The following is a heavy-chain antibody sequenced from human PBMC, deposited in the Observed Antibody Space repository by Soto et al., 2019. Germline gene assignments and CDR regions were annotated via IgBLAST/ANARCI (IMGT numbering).Heavy chain of an antibody. D-gene: IGHD3-10*01. CDR3: ARDGGYFGSGTFDY. CDR1: GFTFSNYD. Sequence: EVQLVESGGGLVQPGGSLRLSCAASGFTFSNYDMHWVRQTPGKALEWVSSIGTPGDTYYLGSVKGRFTISRENAKNSLYLQMNSLTAGDTAVYYCARDGGYFGSGTFDYWGQGTLVTVSS. J-gene: IGHJ4*02. CDR2: IGTPGDT. V-gene: IGHV3-13*01.